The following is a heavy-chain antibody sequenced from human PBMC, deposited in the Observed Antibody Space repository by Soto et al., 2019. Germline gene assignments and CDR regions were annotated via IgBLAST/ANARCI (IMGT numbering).Heavy chain of an antibody. CDR3: ATDRRVAVRPKYYYYGLDV. Sequence: EVQLWESGGGLVQPGGSLRLSCAPSGFTFRHYAMTWVRQAPGKGLEWVSSISASGGTTYYADSVKGRFTISRDNSKDTMYLQMNSLRVEDTAVFYCATDRRVAVRPKYYYYGLDVWGQGTTVTVSS. CDR1: GFTFRHYA. CDR2: ISASGGTT. D-gene: IGHD6-6*01. J-gene: IGHJ6*02. V-gene: IGHV3-23*01.